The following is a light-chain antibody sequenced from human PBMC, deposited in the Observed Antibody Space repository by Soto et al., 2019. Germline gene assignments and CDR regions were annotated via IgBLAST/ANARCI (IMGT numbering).Light chain of an antibody. CDR1: QNVGTS. Sequence: EVVLTQSPATLSVSPGEGASLSCRASQNVGTSLPWYQHKPGQAPRLLIYGASTRAAGVPARFSGSASRTEYTLTITSLQSEDSALYYCQQYTNWPPFTFGEGTGLEIK. V-gene: IGKV3-15*01. CDR2: GAS. J-gene: IGKJ2*01. CDR3: QQYTNWPPFT.